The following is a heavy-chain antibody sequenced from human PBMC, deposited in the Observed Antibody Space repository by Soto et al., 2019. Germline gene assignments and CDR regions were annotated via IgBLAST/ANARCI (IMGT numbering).Heavy chain of an antibody. D-gene: IGHD2-2*01. CDR2: TYYRSKRYN. CDR1: GDSVSSDSAA. Sequence: PSQTLSLTCAISGDSVSSDSAAWNWIRQSPSRGLEWLGRTYYRSKRYNDYAVSVKSRITINPDTSKNQFSLQLNSVTPEDTAVYYCARGYCSRTSCQGWFDPWGQGTLVTVSS. J-gene: IGHJ5*02. CDR3: ARGYCSRTSCQGWFDP. V-gene: IGHV6-1*01.